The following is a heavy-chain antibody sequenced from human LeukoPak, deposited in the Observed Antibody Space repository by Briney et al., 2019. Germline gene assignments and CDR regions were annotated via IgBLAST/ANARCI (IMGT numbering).Heavy chain of an antibody. CDR2: IYYSGST. CDR1: GGSISSYY. Sequence: SETLSLTCTVSGGSISSYYWSWIRQPPGKGLEWIGYIYYSGSTNYNPSLKSRVTISVDTSKNQFSLKLSSVTAADTAVYYCARDSSGWYVAGYYYMDVWGKGTTVTVSS. CDR3: ARDSSGWYVAGYYYMDV. V-gene: IGHV4-59*01. J-gene: IGHJ6*03. D-gene: IGHD6-19*01.